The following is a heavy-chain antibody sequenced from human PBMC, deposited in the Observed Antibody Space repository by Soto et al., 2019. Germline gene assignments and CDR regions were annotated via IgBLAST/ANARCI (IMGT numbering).Heavy chain of an antibody. V-gene: IGHV4-30-4*01. CDR3: ASKSYGYSFYDY. D-gene: IGHD5-18*01. Sequence: SETLSLTCTVSGGSISSGDYYWSWIRQPPGKGLEWIGYIYYSGSTYYNPSLKSRVTISVDTSKNQFSLKLSSVTAADTAVYYCASKSYGYSFYDYWGQGTLVTVSS. CDR1: GGSISSGDYY. J-gene: IGHJ4*02. CDR2: IYYSGST.